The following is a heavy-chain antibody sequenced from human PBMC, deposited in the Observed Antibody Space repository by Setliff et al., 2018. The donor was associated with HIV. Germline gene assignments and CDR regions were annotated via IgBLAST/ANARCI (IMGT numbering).Heavy chain of an antibody. CDR1: GGTFSSYA. CDR3: ARGIAVAGTKINYYYYGMDV. J-gene: IGHJ6*02. V-gene: IGHV1-69*10. Sequence: SVKVSCKTSGGTFSSYAISWVRQAPGQGLEWMGGIIPILGIANYAQKFQGRVTITADESTSSAYMELSSLRSEDTAVYYCARGIAVAGTKINYYYYGMDVWGQGTTVTVSS. D-gene: IGHD6-19*01. CDR2: IIPILGIA.